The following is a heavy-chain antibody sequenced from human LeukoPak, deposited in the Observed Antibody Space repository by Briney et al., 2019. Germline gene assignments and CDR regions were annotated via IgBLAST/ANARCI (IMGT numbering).Heavy chain of an antibody. J-gene: IGHJ4*02. V-gene: IGHV1-18*01. CDR1: GYTFTSYG. CDR3: ARVGSYCTSTSCFDY. CDR2: ISAYNGKA. D-gene: IGHD2-2*01. Sequence: ASVKVSCKASGYTFTSYGISWLRQAPGQGLEWMGGISAYNGKANYAQKVQGRVTMTADTSTSAAYMELRSLTSDDTAVYYCARVGSYCTSTSCFDYWGQGTLVTVSS.